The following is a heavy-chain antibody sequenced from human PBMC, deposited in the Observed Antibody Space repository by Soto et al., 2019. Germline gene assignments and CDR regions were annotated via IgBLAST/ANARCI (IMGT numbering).Heavy chain of an antibody. V-gene: IGHV3-23*01. CDR2: ISGSGGST. J-gene: IGHJ4*02. D-gene: IGHD6-6*01. CDR3: AKTSSASGRECPGH. CDR1: GFTFSSYG. Sequence: DVKLLESGGGLAKPGGSLRLSCEASGFTFSSYGMTWVRQAPGKGLEWVSAISGSGGSTFYADSLGGRFTISRDNSKKILYLEMKSLRAGDTAMYYCAKTSSASGRECPGHWGQGAQVTVSS.